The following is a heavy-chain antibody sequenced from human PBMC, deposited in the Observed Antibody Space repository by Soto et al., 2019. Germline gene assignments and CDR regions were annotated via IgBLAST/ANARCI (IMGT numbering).Heavy chain of an antibody. CDR1: GFTFSSYS. Sequence: EVQLVESGGGLVQPGGSLRLSCAASGFTFSSYSMNWVRQAPGKGLEWVSYISSSSRTIYYADSVKGRFTISRDNAKNSLYLQMNSLSDEDTAVYYCARDKLVRYFDWLHNFDYWGQGTLVTVSS. V-gene: IGHV3-48*02. J-gene: IGHJ4*02. CDR2: ISSSSRTI. CDR3: ARDKLVRYFDWLHNFDY. D-gene: IGHD3-9*01.